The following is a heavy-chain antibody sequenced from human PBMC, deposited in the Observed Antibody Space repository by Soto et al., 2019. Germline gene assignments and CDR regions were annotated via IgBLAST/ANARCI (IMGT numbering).Heavy chain of an antibody. CDR3: ARHFDLAVAGIYFDY. D-gene: IGHD6-19*01. CDR1: GGSISSSSYY. Sequence: PSETLSLTSTVSGGSISSSSYYWGWIRQPPGKGLEWIGSIYYSGSTYYNPSLKSRVTISVDTSKNQFSLKLSSVTAADTAVYYCARHFDLAVAGIYFDYWGQGTLVTVSS. CDR2: IYYSGST. V-gene: IGHV4-39*01. J-gene: IGHJ4*02.